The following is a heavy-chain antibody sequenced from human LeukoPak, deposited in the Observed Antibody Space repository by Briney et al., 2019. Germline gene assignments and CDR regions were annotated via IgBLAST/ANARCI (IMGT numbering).Heavy chain of an antibody. V-gene: IGHV3-23*01. J-gene: IGHJ4*02. CDR2: ISGSGGST. Sequence: GGSLRLSCAASGFTFSNYAMSWVRQAPGKGLEWVSAISGSGGSTYYADSVKGRFTISRDNSKNTLYLQMNSLRAEDTAVYYCAKGRWLQNSGFYYWGQGTLVTVSS. CDR1: GFTFSNYA. CDR3: AKGRWLQNSGFYY. D-gene: IGHD5-24*01.